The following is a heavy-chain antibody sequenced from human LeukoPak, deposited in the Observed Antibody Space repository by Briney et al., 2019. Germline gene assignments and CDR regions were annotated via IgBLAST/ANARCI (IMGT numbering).Heavy chain of an antibody. D-gene: IGHD6-6*01. J-gene: IGHJ5*02. CDR3: ARQLYSSSNWFDP. CDR2: IYYSGST. Sequence: SETLSLTCTVSGGSISSSSYYWGWIRQPPGKGLEWIGSIYYSGSTYYNPSLKSRVTISVGTSKNQFSLKLSSVTAADTAVYYCARQLYSSSNWFDPWGQGTLVTVSS. CDR1: GGSISSSSYY. V-gene: IGHV4-39*01.